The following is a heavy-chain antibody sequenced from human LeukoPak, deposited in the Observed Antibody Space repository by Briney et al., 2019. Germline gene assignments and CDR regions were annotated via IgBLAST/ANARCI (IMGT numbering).Heavy chain of an antibody. CDR1: GHTFTGYY. CDR3: ARLPYCTNGVCYPFDY. V-gene: IGHV1-2*02. Sequence: ASVKVSCKAFGHTFTGYYIHWVRQAPGQGLEYMGWINPNSGGTNYAQKFQGRVTMTRDTSITTAYMELSRLRSDDTAVYYCARLPYCTNGVCYPFDYWGQGTLVTVSS. CDR2: INPNSGGT. D-gene: IGHD2-8*01. J-gene: IGHJ4*02.